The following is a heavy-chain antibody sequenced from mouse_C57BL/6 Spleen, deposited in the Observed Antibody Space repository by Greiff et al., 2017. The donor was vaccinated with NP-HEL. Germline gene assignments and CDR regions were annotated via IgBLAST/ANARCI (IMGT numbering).Heavy chain of an antibody. CDR1: GYTFTDYY. J-gene: IGHJ2*01. D-gene: IGHD4-1*01. CDR2: INPNNGGT. Sequence: EVQLQQSGPELVKPGASVKISCKASGYTFTDYYMNWVKQSHGKSLEWIGDINPNNGGTSYNQKFKGKATLTVVKSSSTAYMELRSLTSEDSAVYYCAILTGYFDYWGQGTTLTVSS. V-gene: IGHV1-26*01. CDR3: AILTGYFDY.